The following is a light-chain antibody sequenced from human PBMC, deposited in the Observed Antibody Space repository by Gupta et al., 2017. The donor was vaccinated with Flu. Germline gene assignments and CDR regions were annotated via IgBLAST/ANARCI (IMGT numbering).Light chain of an antibody. CDR2: EAT. Sequence: ETTLTQSPAFMSATPGDKVNISCKASQDIDDDLDWYQQKPGEAAIFIIKEATTLGTGVPTRFSGRGYGTDFTLTINNIESEDAAYYYCRQQDNFPSTFGQGTKLEIK. V-gene: IGKV5-2*01. CDR3: RQQDNFPST. CDR1: QDIDDD. J-gene: IGKJ2*01.